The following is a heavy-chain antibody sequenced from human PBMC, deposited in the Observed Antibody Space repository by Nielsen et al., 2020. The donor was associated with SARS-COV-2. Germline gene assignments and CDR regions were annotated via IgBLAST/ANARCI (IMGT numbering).Heavy chain of an antibody. J-gene: IGHJ3*02. CDR1: GGSISSGGYY. CDR2: IYYSGST. D-gene: IGHD6-6*01. Sequence: SETLSLTCTVSGGSISSGGYYWSWIRQHPRKGLEWIGYIYYSGSTNYNPSLKSRVTLSVDTSKNLFSLRLNSVTTADTAVYYCARVDSSSPWGALDIWGQGTMVTVSS. V-gene: IGHV4-31*03. CDR3: ARVDSSSPWGALDI.